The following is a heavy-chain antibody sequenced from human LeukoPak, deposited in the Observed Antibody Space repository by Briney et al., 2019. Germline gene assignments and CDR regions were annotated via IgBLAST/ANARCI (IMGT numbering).Heavy chain of an antibody. J-gene: IGHJ4*02. CDR2: IYPGDSDT. CDR3: ARRRYTSGPDY. CDR1: GYSFTTYF. V-gene: IGHV5-51*01. D-gene: IGHD6-19*01. Sequence: GESLKISCKSSGYSFTTYFIVWVRQMPGKGPEWMGIIYPGDSDTRYSPSFQGQVTISADKSISTAYLQWSSLKASDTAMYYCARRRYTSGPDYWGQGTLVTVSS.